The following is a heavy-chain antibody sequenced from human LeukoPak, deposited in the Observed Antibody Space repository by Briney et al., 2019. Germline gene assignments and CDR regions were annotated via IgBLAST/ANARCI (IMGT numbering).Heavy chain of an antibody. J-gene: IGHJ2*01. Sequence: GGSLTLSCAASGFSVSTNYMNWVRQAPGKGLEWVSILHSDSTTYYTDSVKGRFTISRDNTRNTLYLHMTNLRAEDTAVYYCARVGDHYHWYLDLWGRGSLLTVSS. CDR3: ARVGDHYHWYLDL. D-gene: IGHD3-10*01. V-gene: IGHV3-53*01. CDR2: LHSDSTT. CDR1: GFSVSTNY.